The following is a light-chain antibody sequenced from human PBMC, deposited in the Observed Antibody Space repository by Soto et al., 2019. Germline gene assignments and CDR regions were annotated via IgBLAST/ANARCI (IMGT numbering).Light chain of an antibody. CDR3: QQYNSYSWT. V-gene: IGKV1-5*03. CDR2: KAS. CDR1: QYISSW. Sequence: DIQMTQSPSTLSASAGDRVTITCRASQYISSWLAWYQQRPGKAPKLLIYKASNLETGVPSRFSGSRSGTEFTLTITSLQPDDVATYYCQQYNSYSWTFGQGTKVDIK. J-gene: IGKJ1*01.